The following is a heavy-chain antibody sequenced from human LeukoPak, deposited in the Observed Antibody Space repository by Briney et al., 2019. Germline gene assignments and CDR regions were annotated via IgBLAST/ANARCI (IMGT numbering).Heavy chain of an antibody. V-gene: IGHV3-23*01. CDR2: IIGSGGYT. CDR1: GFTVSNY. Sequence: SGGSLRLSCAASGFTVSNYMSWVRQAPGKGLEWVSAIIGSGGYTYYADSVKGRFTISRDNSKNTLSLQMDSLRAEDTAVYYCVKLRGIYLDFDYWGQGTLVTVSS. D-gene: IGHD1-26*01. CDR3: VKLRGIYLDFDY. J-gene: IGHJ4*02.